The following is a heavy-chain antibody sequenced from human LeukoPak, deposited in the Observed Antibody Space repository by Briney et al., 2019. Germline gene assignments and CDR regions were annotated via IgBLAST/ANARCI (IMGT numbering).Heavy chain of an antibody. Sequence: ASVKVSCKASGGTFSSYAISWVRQAPGQGLEWMGGIIPIFGTANYAQKFQGRVTITADESTSTAYMELSSLRSEDTAVYYCARDDCSGGSCYPDDWGQGTLVTVSS. V-gene: IGHV1-69*13. CDR2: IIPIFGTA. D-gene: IGHD2-15*01. J-gene: IGHJ4*02. CDR1: GGTFSSYA. CDR3: ARDDCSGGSCYPDD.